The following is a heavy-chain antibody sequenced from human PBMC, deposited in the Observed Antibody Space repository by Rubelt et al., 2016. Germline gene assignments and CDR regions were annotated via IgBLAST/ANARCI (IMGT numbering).Heavy chain of an antibody. CDR2: IDHSGKT. Sequence: QVQLQQWGAGLVKPSETLSLTCAVYGGSFSGYSWTWIRQPPGKGLEGLGEIDHSGKTDYIPSLKSRGSIAVDTSKKQISLKMSSVTAADTAVYYCARHDTGSFLFDFWGQGTPVTVSS. V-gene: IGHV4-34*01. CDR3: ARHDTGSFLFDF. D-gene: IGHD1-26*01. J-gene: IGHJ4*02. CDR1: GGSFSGYS.